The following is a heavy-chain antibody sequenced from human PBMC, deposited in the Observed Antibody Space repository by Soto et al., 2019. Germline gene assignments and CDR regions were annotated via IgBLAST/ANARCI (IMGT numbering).Heavy chain of an antibody. Sequence: QVQLVQSGAEVKKPGASVKVSCKASGYTFPSYGFSWVRQAPGQGLEWMGWINSYSGNTNYPHKLQGRVTMTTDTSTSTAYVELRSLRSDDTAVYYCARDHDTSGYGFGYWGQGTLVTVSS. CDR1: GYTFPSYG. D-gene: IGHD3-22*01. CDR2: INSYSGNT. J-gene: IGHJ4*02. CDR3: ARDHDTSGYGFGY. V-gene: IGHV1-18*01.